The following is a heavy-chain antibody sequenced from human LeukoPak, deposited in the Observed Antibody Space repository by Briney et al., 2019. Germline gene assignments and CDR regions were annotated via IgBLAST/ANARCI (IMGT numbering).Heavy chain of an antibody. Sequence: GGSLRLSCAASGFTFSSYAMSWVRQAPGKGLEWVSAISGSGGSTYYADSVKGRFTISRDNSKNTLYLQMSSLRAEDTAVYYCAKDRYRVDLNYYYMDVWGKGTTVTVSS. J-gene: IGHJ6*03. V-gene: IGHV3-23*01. CDR2: ISGSGGST. CDR1: GFTFSSYA. D-gene: IGHD3-16*02. CDR3: AKDRYRVDLNYYYMDV.